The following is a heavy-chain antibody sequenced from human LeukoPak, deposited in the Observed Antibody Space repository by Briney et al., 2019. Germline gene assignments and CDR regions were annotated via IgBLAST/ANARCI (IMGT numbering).Heavy chain of an antibody. Sequence: ASVKVSCKASGRTFSSYAISWVRQAPGQGLEWMGRIIPIFGTANYAQKFQGRVTITTDESTSTAYMELSSLRSEDTAVYYCARDSGRRYYYDSSGYYFDAFDIWGQGTMVTVSS. J-gene: IGHJ3*02. V-gene: IGHV1-69*05. CDR2: IIPIFGTA. D-gene: IGHD3-22*01. CDR3: ARDSGRRYYYDSSGYYFDAFDI. CDR1: GRTFSSYA.